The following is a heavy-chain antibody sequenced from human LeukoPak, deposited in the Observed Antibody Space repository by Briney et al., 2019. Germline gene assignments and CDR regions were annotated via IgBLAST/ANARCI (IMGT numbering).Heavy chain of an antibody. V-gene: IGHV3-23*01. J-gene: IGHJ4*02. CDR2: ISGSGGST. Sequence: PGGSLRLSCVDSGFTFSTYSMNWVRQAPGKGLEWVSGISGSGGSTYSVDSVKGRFTVSRDNSKNTLYLQMNSLRAEDTAVYYCARTKPQQFDILSWGQGTLVTVSS. CDR1: GFTFSTYS. CDR3: ARTKPQQFDILS. D-gene: IGHD3-9*01.